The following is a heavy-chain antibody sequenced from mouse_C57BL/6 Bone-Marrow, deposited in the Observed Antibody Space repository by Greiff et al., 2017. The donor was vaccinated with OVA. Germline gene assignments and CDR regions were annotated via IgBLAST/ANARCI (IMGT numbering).Heavy chain of an antibody. Sequence: EVQVVESGGDLVKPGGSLKLSCAASGFTFSSYGMSWVRQTPDKRLEWVATISSGGSYTYYPDSVKGRFTISRDNAKNTLYLQMSSLKSEDTAMYYCARENGYDGGWFAYWGQGTLVTVSA. CDR3: ARENGYDGGWFAY. J-gene: IGHJ3*01. CDR1: GFTFSSYG. V-gene: IGHV5-6*01. CDR2: ISSGGSYT. D-gene: IGHD2-2*01.